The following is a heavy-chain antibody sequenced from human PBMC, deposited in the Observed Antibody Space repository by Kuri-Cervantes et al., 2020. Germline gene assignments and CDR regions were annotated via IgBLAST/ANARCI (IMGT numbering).Heavy chain of an antibody. CDR3: ARSKVLRRLVVAGVDWFDP. CDR1: GYTFTSYG. J-gene: IGHJ5*02. Sequence: ASVKVSCKASGYTFTSYGISWVRQAPGQGLEWMGGIIPIFGTANYAQKLQGRVTMTTDTSTSTAYMELRSLRSDDTAVYYCARSKVLRRLVVAGVDWFDPWGQGTLVTVSS. V-gene: IGHV1-18*01. CDR2: IIPIFGTA. D-gene: IGHD6-19*01.